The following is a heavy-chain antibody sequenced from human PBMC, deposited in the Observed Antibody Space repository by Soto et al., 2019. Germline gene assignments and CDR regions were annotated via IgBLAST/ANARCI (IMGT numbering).Heavy chain of an antibody. D-gene: IGHD6-25*01. Sequence: EVQLVESGGGLVKPGGSLRLSCTASGFTFSSYSMNWVRQAPGKGLEWVSSISSSSSYIYYADSVKGRFTISRDNAKNSLSLQMNSLRAEDTAVYYCASGSPVDYWGQGTLVTVSS. CDR2: ISSSSSYI. CDR1: GFTFSSYS. J-gene: IGHJ4*02. V-gene: IGHV3-21*01. CDR3: ASGSPVDY.